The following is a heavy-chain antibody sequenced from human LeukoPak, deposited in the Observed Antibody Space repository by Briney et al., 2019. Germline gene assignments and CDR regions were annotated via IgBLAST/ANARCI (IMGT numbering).Heavy chain of an antibody. V-gene: IGHV3-21*01. CDR1: GFTFSSYS. J-gene: IGHJ6*02. CDR2: ISSSSSYI. Sequence: GGSLRLSCVASGFTFSSYSMSWVRQAPGKGLEWVSSISSSSSYIYYADSVKGRFTISRDNAKNSLYLQMNSLRAEDTAVYYCARGAGYCSSTSCPLYYYYGMDVWGQGTTVTVSS. D-gene: IGHD2-2*01. CDR3: ARGAGYCSSTSCPLYYYYGMDV.